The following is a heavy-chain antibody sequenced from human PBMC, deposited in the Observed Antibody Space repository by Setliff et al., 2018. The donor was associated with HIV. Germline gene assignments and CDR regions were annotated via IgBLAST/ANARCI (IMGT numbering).Heavy chain of an antibody. D-gene: IGHD6-13*01. V-gene: IGHV3-30*02. CDR2: IRYDGSNK. Sequence: AGGSLRLSCAASGFAFSSLWMSWVRQAPGKGLEWVAFIRYDGSNKYYADSVKGRFTISRDNSKNTLYLQMNSLGAEDTAVYYCARDSYTSPDYWGQGTLVTVSS. CDR1: GFAFSSLW. J-gene: IGHJ4*02. CDR3: ARDSYTSPDY.